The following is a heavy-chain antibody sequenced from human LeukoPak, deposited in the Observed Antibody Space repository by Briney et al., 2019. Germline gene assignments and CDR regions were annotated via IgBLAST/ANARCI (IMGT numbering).Heavy chain of an antibody. CDR3: ARADYRGNYLVY. V-gene: IGHV3-74*01. CDR1: AFTFRSYW. CDR2: INPDGSSK. Sequence: GGSLRLSCAASAFTFRSYWMHWVRRAPGKGVVWVSRINPDGSSKTYADSVKGRFTISRDNAKNTRYLQMNSLRAEDTAVYYCARADYRGNYLVYWGQGTLVTVSS. J-gene: IGHJ4*02. D-gene: IGHD1-26*01.